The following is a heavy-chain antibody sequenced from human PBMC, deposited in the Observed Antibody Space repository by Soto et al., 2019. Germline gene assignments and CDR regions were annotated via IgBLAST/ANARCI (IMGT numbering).Heavy chain of an antibody. J-gene: IGHJ4*02. V-gene: IGHV1-18*01. CDR2: ISGYKGNT. Sequence: QVQLVQSGAEVKKPGASVMVSCKASGYTFTSYGSSWVRQAPGQGLEWMGWISGYKGNTNYAQKVQGTVAMTSDTSTSTAYMGRRSLRYVDTAVYYCARDADTFWGGIVMGYFDYWGQGTLVTVSS. D-gene: IGHD3-16*02. CDR3: ARDADTFWGGIVMGYFDY. CDR1: GYTFTSYG.